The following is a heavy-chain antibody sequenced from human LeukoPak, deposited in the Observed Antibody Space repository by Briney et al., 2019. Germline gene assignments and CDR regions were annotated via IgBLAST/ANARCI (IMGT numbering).Heavy chain of an antibody. Sequence: GGSLRLSCAASGFTFSNSVVSWVRQAPGKGLEWVSSFSGSDENTHHADSVKGRFTISRDNSKNTLYLQMNSLRVEDTATYYCARAMGQQLKLLGYGMDVWGQGTTVTVSS. CDR1: GFTFSNSV. CDR2: FSGSDENT. V-gene: IGHV3-23*01. D-gene: IGHD6-13*01. J-gene: IGHJ6*02. CDR3: ARAMGQQLKLLGYGMDV.